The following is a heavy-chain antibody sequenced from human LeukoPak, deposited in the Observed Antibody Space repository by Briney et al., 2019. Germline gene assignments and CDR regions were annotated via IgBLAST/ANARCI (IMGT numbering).Heavy chain of an antibody. CDR2: IYYSGST. CDR3: ARSYGSGSYYNRNAFDI. D-gene: IGHD3-10*01. CDR1: GGSISSGGYY. J-gene: IGHJ3*02. V-gene: IGHV4-31*03. Sequence: PSETLSLTYTVSGGSISSGGYYWSWIRQHPGKGLEWIGYIYYSGSTYYNPSLKSRVTISVDTSKNQFSLKLSSVTAADTAVYYCARSYGSGSYYNRNAFDIWGQGTMVTVSS.